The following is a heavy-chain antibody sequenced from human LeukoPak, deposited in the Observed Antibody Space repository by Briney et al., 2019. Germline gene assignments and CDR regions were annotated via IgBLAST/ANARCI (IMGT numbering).Heavy chain of an antibody. CDR2: ISYDGSNK. CDR1: GFTSSSYG. V-gene: IGHV3-30*03. J-gene: IGHJ6*02. Sequence: GGSLRLSCAASGFTSSSYGMHWVRQAPGKGLEWVAVISYDGSNKYYADSVKGRFTISRDNSKNTLYLQMNSLRAEDTAVYYCARSPADFWSGYYGMDVWGQGTTVTVSS. D-gene: IGHD3-3*01. CDR3: ARSPADFWSGYYGMDV.